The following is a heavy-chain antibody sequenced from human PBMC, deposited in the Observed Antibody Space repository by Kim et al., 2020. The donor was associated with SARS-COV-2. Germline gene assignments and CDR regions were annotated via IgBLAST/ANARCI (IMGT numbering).Heavy chain of an antibody. Sequence: GGSLRLSCAASGFTFSSYSMNWVRQAPGKGLEWVSYISSSSSTIYYADSVKGRFTISRDNAKNSLYLQMNSLRDEDTAVYYCATSTYSSSWYGVGFDYWGQGTLVTVSS. CDR2: ISSSSSTI. CDR3: ATSTYSSSWYGVGFDY. D-gene: IGHD6-13*01. CDR1: GFTFSSYS. V-gene: IGHV3-48*02. J-gene: IGHJ4*02.